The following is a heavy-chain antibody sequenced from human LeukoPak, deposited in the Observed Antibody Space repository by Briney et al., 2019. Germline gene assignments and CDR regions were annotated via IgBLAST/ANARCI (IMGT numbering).Heavy chain of an antibody. CDR3: ARDGPLGSYFDY. CDR2: ISSDGSST. CDR1: GFTFSSYL. D-gene: IGHD1-26*01. J-gene: IGHJ4*02. Sequence: GGSLRLSCAASGFTFSSYLMYWVRQAPGKGLVWVSRISSDGSSTDYADSVKGRFTISRDNAKNTMYLQVNSLRTEDTAVYYCARDGPLGSYFDYWGQGTLVTVSS. V-gene: IGHV3-74*01.